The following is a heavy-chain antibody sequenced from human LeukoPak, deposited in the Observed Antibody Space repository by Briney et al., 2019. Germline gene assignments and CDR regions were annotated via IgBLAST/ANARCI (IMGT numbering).Heavy chain of an antibody. CDR1: GFTFSSYW. CDR2: IKQDGAEK. V-gene: IGHV3-7*01. D-gene: IGHD2-15*01. J-gene: IGHJ3*02. Sequence: GGSLRLSCGVSGFTFSSYWMNWVRQAPGKGLEWVASIKQDGAEKSYVDSVKGRFTISRDNSKNTLYLQMGSLRAEDMAVYHCARGGYADAFDIWGQGTMVTVSS. CDR3: ARGGYADAFDI.